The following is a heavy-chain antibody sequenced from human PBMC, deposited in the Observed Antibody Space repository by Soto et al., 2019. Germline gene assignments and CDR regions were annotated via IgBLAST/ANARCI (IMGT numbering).Heavy chain of an antibody. Sequence: QITLKESGPTLVKPTQTLTLTCTFSGFSLSTSGVGVGWIRQPPGKALEWLALIYWDDDKRYSPSLKSRLTSTKDPAKNQVVLTMTNMDPVDTATYCCAHIPDTPQKLPSLDYWGQGTLVTVSS. V-gene: IGHV2-5*02. J-gene: IGHJ4*02. CDR3: AHIPDTPQKLPSLDY. CDR2: IYWDDDK. D-gene: IGHD6-13*01. CDR1: GFSLSTSGVG.